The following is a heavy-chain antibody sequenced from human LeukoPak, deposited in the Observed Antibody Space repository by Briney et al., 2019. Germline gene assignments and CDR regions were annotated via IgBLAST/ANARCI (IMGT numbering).Heavy chain of an antibody. CDR1: GYTFTSYG. D-gene: IGHD5-12*01. V-gene: IGHV1-18*01. CDR3: ARVLSGYDYFDY. CDR2: ISAYNGNT. J-gene: IGHJ4*02. Sequence: ASVKVSCKASGYTFTSYGISWVRQAPGQGLERMGWISAYNGNTNYAQKLQGRVTMTTDTSTSTAYMELRSLRSDDTAVYYCARVLSGYDYFDYWGQGTLVTVSS.